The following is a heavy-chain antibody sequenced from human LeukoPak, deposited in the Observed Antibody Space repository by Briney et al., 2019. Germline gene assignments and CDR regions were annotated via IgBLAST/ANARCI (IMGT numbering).Heavy chain of an antibody. J-gene: IGHJ5*02. CDR3: AKGPPEYCSGGSCHSGRNWIDP. D-gene: IGHD2-15*01. V-gene: IGHV1-2*02. CDR2: INPNSGGA. Sequence: ASVKVSCKASGYIFSGYYMHWLRQAPGQGLEWRGWINPNSGGADYAQKFQGRVTMTRDTSISTAYIALSRLRSDDTAVYYCAKGPPEYCSGGSCHSGRNWIDPWGQGTLVTVSS. CDR1: GYIFSGYY.